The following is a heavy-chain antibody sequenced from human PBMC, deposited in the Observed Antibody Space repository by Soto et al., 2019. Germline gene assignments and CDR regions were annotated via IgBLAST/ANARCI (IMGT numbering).Heavy chain of an antibody. D-gene: IGHD3-22*01. V-gene: IGHV3-11*05. Sequence: QVQLVESGGGLVKPGGSLRLSCAASGFTFSDYYMSWIRQAPGKGLEWVSYISSSSSYTNYADSVKGRFTISRDNAKNSLYLQMNSLRAEDTAVYYCARDRSVVVITHREDPHWGQGTLVTVSS. J-gene: IGHJ4*02. CDR1: GFTFSDYY. CDR2: ISSSSSYT. CDR3: ARDRSVVVITHREDPH.